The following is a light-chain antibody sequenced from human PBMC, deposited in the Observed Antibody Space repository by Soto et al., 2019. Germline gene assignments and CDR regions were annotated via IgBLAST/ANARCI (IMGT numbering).Light chain of an antibody. CDR3: SSYGGRSNFVV. CDR2: EVS. V-gene: IGLV2-8*01. J-gene: IGLJ2*01. CDR1: SSDVGGYNY. Sequence: QSALTQPPSASGSPGQSVTFSCTGTSSDVGGYNYVSWYQQYPGKAPKLMIYEVSKRPSWVPDRCSGSESANTASLTVSGLPAEDETDYYCSSYGGRSNFVVVGGGTKVTVL.